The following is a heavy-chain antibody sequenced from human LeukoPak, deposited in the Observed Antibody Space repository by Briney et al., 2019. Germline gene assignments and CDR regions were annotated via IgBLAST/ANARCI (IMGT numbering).Heavy chain of an antibody. Sequence: GGSLRLSCAASGFTFSTYGMSWVRQAPGKGLEWVSIIHSSGGTYYADFVKGRFTISRDNSKNTLYLQMNSLRAEDTAVYYCAKHFGGNVWDWFDPWGQGTLVTVSS. CDR1: GFTFSTYG. V-gene: IGHV3-23*05. J-gene: IGHJ5*02. CDR3: AKHFGGNVWDWFDP. CDR2: IHSSGGT. D-gene: IGHD4-23*01.